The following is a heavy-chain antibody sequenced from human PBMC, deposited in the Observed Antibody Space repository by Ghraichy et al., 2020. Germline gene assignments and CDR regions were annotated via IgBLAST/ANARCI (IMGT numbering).Heavy chain of an antibody. D-gene: IGHD3-3*01. CDR2: VQHSGSV. J-gene: IGHJ6*03. CDR3: AKGVRYRWSAYGSAYYYYYMDV. Sequence: SETLSLTCGVFGGSFNDYYWMWIRQPPGKGLEWIGEVQHSGSVKYNPSLQSRVTISVDSSKKQFSLSLNSVTAADSAVYYCAKGVRYRWSAYGSAYYYYYMDVWGNGTTVTVSS. V-gene: IGHV4-34*01. CDR1: GGSFNDYY.